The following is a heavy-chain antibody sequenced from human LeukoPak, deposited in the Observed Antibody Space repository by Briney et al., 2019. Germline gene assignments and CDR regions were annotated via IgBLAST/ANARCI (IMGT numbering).Heavy chain of an antibody. J-gene: IGHJ5*02. D-gene: IGHD3-3*01. CDR1: GGTSSSYA. Sequence: SVKVSCKASGGTSSSYAISWVRQAPGQGLEWMGGIIPIFGTANYAQKFQGRVTITTDESTSTAYMELSSLRSEDTAVYYCARGDFWSGYYKGLFDPWGQGTLVTVYS. CDR2: IIPIFGTA. CDR3: ARGDFWSGYYKGLFDP. V-gene: IGHV1-69*05.